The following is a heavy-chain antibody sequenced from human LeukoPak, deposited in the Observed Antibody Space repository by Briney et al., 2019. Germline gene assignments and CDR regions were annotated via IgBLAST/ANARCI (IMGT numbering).Heavy chain of an antibody. CDR3: ARIHPHTSWRWLQLGPFDY. D-gene: IGHD5-24*01. CDR2: IYCSGST. Sequence: PSGTLSLTCTVSGGSISSSSYYWGWIRQPPGKGLEWIGSIYCSGSTYYNPSLKSRVTISVDTSKNQFSLKLSSVTAADTAVYYCARIHPHTSWRWLQLGPFDYWGQGTLVTVSS. V-gene: IGHV4-39*01. CDR1: GGSISSSSYY. J-gene: IGHJ4*02.